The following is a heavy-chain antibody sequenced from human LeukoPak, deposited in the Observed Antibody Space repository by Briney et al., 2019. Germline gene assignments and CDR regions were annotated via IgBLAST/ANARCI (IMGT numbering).Heavy chain of an antibody. Sequence: SETLSLTCAVYGGSFSGYYWSWIRQPPGKGLEWIGEINHSGSTNYNPSLKSRVTISIDTSKNQFSLKLSSVTAADTAIYYCARGQENCGGDCGVAYWGQGTLITVSS. CDR2: INHSGST. CDR1: GGSFSGYY. CDR3: ARGQENCGGDCGVAY. J-gene: IGHJ4*02. V-gene: IGHV4-34*01. D-gene: IGHD2-21*02.